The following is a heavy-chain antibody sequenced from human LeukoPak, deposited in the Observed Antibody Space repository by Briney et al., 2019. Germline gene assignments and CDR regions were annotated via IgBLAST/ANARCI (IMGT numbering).Heavy chain of an antibody. J-gene: IGHJ3*02. V-gene: IGHV1-46*01. Sequence: VKVSCKASGYTFTSYYMHWVRQAPGQGLEWMGIINPSGGSTSYAQKFQGRVTMTRDTSTSTVYMELSSLRSEDTAVYYCATAPGNWNDGGAFDIWGQGTMVTVSS. CDR3: ATAPGNWNDGGAFDI. CDR1: GYTFTSYY. CDR2: INPSGGST. D-gene: IGHD1-1*01.